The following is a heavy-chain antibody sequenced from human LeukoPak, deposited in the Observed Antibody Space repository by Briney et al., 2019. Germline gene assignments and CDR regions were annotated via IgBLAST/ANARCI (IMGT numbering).Heavy chain of an antibody. Sequence: GGSLRLSCAASGFTFSSYTMHWVRQAPGKGLEWVAVISYDGSNKYYADSVKGRFTISRDNSKNTLYLQMNSLRAEDTAVYYCARQYQLLYDYDAFDIWGQGTMVTVSS. CDR2: ISYDGSNK. D-gene: IGHD2-2*02. V-gene: IGHV3-30-3*01. J-gene: IGHJ3*02. CDR3: ARQYQLLYDYDAFDI. CDR1: GFTFSSYT.